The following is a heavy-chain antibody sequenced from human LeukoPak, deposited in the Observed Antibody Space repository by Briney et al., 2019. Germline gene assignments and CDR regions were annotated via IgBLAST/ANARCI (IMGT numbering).Heavy chain of an antibody. D-gene: IGHD6-19*01. Sequence: SETLSLTCAVSGGSVSRGYYYWSWIRQPAGERLEWIGCIYTDGSTYYNPSLKSRVTISLDTSKNHFSLKLTSATAADTAVYYCAREAVSGPFHYWGQGTLVTVSS. CDR1: GGSVSRGYYY. CDR2: IYTDGST. V-gene: IGHV4-61*02. CDR3: AREAVSGPFHY. J-gene: IGHJ4*02.